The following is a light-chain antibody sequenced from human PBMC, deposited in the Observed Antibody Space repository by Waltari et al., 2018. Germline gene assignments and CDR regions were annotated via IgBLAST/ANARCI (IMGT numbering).Light chain of an antibody. J-gene: IGKJ5*01. CDR2: AAS. Sequence: MTQSPSSLSASVGDRVTITCRASQSISSYLNWYQQKPGKAPKLLIYAASSLQSGVPSRFSGSGSGTDFTLTISSLQPEDFATYYCQQSYSTQITFGQGTRLEIK. CDR1: QSISSY. CDR3: QQSYSTQIT. V-gene: IGKV1-39*01.